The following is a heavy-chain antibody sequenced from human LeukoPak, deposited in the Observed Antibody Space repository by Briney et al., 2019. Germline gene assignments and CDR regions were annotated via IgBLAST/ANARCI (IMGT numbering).Heavy chain of an antibody. Sequence: GASVKVSCKASGYTFTSYDINWVRQATGQGLEWMGWMNPNSGNTGYAQKFQVRVTMTRNTSISTAYMELSSLRSEDTAVYYCARGTDYYGSGSYYNDYWGQGTLVTVSS. J-gene: IGHJ4*02. CDR3: ARGTDYYGSGSYYNDY. D-gene: IGHD3-10*01. V-gene: IGHV1-8*01. CDR1: GYTFTSYD. CDR2: MNPNSGNT.